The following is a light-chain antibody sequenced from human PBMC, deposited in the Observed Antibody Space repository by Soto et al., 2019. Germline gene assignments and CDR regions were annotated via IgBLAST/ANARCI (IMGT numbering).Light chain of an antibody. CDR3: QQYNNWPPT. CDR1: QSVSSN. J-gene: IGKJ5*01. V-gene: IGKV3-15*01. CDR2: GAS. Sequence: IVMTQSPATLSVSPGERATLSCRASQSVSSNLAWYQQKPGQAPRLLIYGASTRATGIPARFSGSGSGTEFTLTISSRQSDYFAGYYCQQYNNWPPTVGQGTRLEIK.